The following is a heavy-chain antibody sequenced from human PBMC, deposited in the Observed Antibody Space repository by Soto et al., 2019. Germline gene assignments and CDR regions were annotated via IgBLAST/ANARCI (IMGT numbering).Heavy chain of an antibody. D-gene: IGHD3-9*01. CDR3: AKDFFDWSDYAIDI. V-gene: IGHV3-23*01. J-gene: IGHJ3*02. CDR2: ISGSGGST. Sequence: EVQLLESGGGLVQPGGSLRLSCAASGFTFSSYAMSWVRQAPGKGLEWVSAISGSGGSTYYADSVKGRFTISRDNSKNTMHLQMNSLRAEDTAQYYCAKDFFDWSDYAIDIWGQGTTVTVSS. CDR1: GFTFSSYA.